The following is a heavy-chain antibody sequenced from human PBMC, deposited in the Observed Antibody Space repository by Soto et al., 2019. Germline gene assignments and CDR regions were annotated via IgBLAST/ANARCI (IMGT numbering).Heavy chain of an antibody. CDR2: IYYRGST. Sequence: QVQLHESGPGLVRPSQTLPLTCNVSGGSISTADYYWSWIRQPPGKGLEWIGYIYYRGSTYYNPSLESRVAISIDTSKNQFSPNLTSVTAADTAVYFCVSDYDSGGYIGYWGQGTLVTVSS. J-gene: IGHJ4*02. D-gene: IGHD3-22*01. V-gene: IGHV4-30-4*01. CDR3: VSDYDSGGYIGY. CDR1: GGSISTADYY.